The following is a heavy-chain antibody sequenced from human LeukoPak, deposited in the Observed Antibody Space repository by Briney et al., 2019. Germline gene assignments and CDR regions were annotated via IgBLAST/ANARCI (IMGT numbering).Heavy chain of an antibody. CDR2: IVGSGGST. V-gene: IGHV3-23*01. D-gene: IGHD3-3*01. CDR3: ARGAPYYDPPH. Sequence: GGSLRLSCAASGFTFSSYGMSWVRQAPGKGLEWVSAIVGSGGSTIYADSVKGRFTISRDNSKNTLYLQMNSLRAEDTAVYYCARGAPYYDPPHWGQGTLVTVSS. J-gene: IGHJ4*02. CDR1: GFTFSSYG.